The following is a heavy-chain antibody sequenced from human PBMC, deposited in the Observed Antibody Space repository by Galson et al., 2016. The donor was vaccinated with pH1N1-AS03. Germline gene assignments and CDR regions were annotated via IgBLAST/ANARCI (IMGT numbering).Heavy chain of an antibody. CDR2: INGDATTT. CDR1: GFSFSTYW. Sequence: SLRLSCAASGFSFSTYWMYWVRQAQGKGLVWLARINGDATTTNYADSVRGRFTISRDNAKNTLHLQMNSLRVEDTANYFCAKEVGSSGWFDACDLWGQGTVVTVSS. D-gene: IGHD6-19*01. J-gene: IGHJ3*01. CDR3: AKEVGSSGWFDACDL. V-gene: IGHV3-74*01.